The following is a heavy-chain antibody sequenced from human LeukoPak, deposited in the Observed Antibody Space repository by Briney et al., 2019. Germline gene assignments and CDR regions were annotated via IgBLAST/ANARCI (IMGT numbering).Heavy chain of an antibody. J-gene: IGHJ6*02. Sequence: SETLSLTCTVSGGSISSYYWSWIRQPPGKGLEWIGYIYYSGRTNYNPSLKSRVTISVDTSKNQFSLKLSSVTAADTAVYYCASVLGVTGHYGMDVWGQGTTVTVSS. V-gene: IGHV4-59*01. CDR3: ASVLGVTGHYGMDV. D-gene: IGHD3-10*02. CDR1: GGSISSYY. CDR2: IYYSGRT.